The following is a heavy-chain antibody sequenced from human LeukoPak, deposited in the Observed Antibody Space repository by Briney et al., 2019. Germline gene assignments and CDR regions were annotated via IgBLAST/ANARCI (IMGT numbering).Heavy chain of an antibody. CDR3: ARAITYYDSSGYGWFDP. CDR2: IYYSGST. D-gene: IGHD3-22*01. V-gene: IGHV4-39*07. Sequence: SETLSLTCTVSGGSISSSSYYWGWIRQPPGKGLEWIGSIYYSGSTYYNPSLKSRVTISVDTSKNQFSLKLSSVTAADTAVYYCARAITYYDSSGYGWFDPWGQGTLVTVSS. CDR1: GGSISSSSYY. J-gene: IGHJ5*02.